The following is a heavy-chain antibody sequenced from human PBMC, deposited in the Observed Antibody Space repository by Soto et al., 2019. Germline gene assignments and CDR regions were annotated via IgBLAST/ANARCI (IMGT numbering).Heavy chain of an antibody. CDR1: GGSISSSSYY. D-gene: IGHD6-19*01. V-gene: IGHV4-39*01. J-gene: IGHJ4*02. Sequence: QLQLQESGPGLVKPSETLSLTCTVSGGSISSSSYYWGWIRQPPGKGLEWIGSIYYSGSTYYNPSLKSRVTISVDTSKNQSSLKLSSVTAADTAVYYCARQGSGWYVGPYYFDYWGQGTLVTVSS. CDR3: ARQGSGWYVGPYYFDY. CDR2: IYYSGST.